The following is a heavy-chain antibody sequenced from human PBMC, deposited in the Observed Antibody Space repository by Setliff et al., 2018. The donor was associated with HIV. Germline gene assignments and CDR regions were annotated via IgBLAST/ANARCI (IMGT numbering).Heavy chain of an antibody. CDR1: ELTFSNYA. CDR2: LSGSGGST. CDR3: AKAQKELMTTMIITGYYFDY. Sequence: GGSLRLSCAASELTFSNYAMTWVRQAPGKGLEWVSSLSGSGGSTYYADSVKGRFSISRDNSKNTLYLQMNSLRAEDTAVYYCAKAQKELMTTMIITGYYFDYWGQGTLVTVSS. J-gene: IGHJ4*02. D-gene: IGHD4-17*01. V-gene: IGHV3-23*01.